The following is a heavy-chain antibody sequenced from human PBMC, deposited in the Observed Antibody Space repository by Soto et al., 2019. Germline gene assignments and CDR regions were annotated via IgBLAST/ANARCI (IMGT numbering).Heavy chain of an antibody. CDR2: IWYDGSNK. V-gene: IGHV3-33*01. J-gene: IGHJ6*02. D-gene: IGHD1-26*01. CDR3: ARDGEWELRRYYYYGMDV. Sequence: AGGSLRLSCAASGFTFSSYGMHWVRQAPGKGLEWVAVIWYDGSNKYYADSVKGRFTISRDNSKNTLYLQMNSLRAEDTAVYYCARDGEWELRRYYYYGMDVWGQGTKVTVSS. CDR1: GFTFSSYG.